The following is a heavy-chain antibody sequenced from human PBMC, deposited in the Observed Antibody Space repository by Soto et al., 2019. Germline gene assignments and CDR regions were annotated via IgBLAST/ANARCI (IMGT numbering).Heavy chain of an antibody. V-gene: IGHV4-34*01. CDR1: GGSFSGYY. Sequence: PSETLSLTCAVYGGSFSGYYWSWIRQPPGKGLEWIGEINHSGSTNYNPSLKSRVTISVDTSKNQFSLKLSSVTAADTAVYYCARGKLLYYYYYGMDVWGQGTTVTVSS. D-gene: IGHD3-10*01. CDR3: ARGKLLYYYYYGMDV. J-gene: IGHJ6*02. CDR2: INHSGST.